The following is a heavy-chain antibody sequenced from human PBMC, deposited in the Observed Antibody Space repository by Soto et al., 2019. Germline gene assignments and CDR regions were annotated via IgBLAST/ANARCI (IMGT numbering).Heavy chain of an antibody. CDR3: ARRGADSGYGMDV. Sequence: SGPTLVNPTETLTLTCTFSGFSLSTTGACVNWIRQPPGKALEWLGRIDWDGDKFYSSSLRTRLTISKDTSKNLVVLIMSDMDPFDTATYYCARRGADSGYGMDVWGQGTTVTVSS. J-gene: IGHJ6*02. CDR1: GFSLSTTGAC. V-gene: IGHV2-70*17. CDR2: IDWDGDK. D-gene: IGHD2-15*01.